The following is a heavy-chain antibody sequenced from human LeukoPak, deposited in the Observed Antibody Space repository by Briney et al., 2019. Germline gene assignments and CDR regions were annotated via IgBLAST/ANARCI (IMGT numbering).Heavy chain of an antibody. CDR2: ISYDGSNK. Sequence: GGTLRLSCAASGFTFSSYGMHWVRQAPGKGLEWVAVISYDGSNKYYADSVKGRFTISRDNSKNTLYLQMNSLRAEDTAVYYCARVGFWFGELPKGFDPWGQGTLVTVSS. D-gene: IGHD3-10*01. J-gene: IGHJ5*02. V-gene: IGHV3-30*03. CDR3: ARVGFWFGELPKGFDP. CDR1: GFTFSSYG.